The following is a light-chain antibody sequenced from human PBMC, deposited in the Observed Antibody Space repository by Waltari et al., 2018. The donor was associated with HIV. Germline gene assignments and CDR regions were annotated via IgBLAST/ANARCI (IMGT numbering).Light chain of an antibody. J-gene: IGKJ1*01. CDR3: QQYNDFSA. CDR2: KAS. CDR1: EGISTW. V-gene: IGKV1-5*03. Sequence: DIQMTQSPSTLSASVGDRVTITCRASEGISTWLAWYQQKSGKAPKLLIYKASKLERGVPSRFSGSGSGTDFTLTITNLQPDDFATYYCQQYNDFSAFGQGTKVEVK.